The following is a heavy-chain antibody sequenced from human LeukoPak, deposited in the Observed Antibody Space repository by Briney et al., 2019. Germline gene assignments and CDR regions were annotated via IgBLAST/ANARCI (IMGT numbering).Heavy chain of an antibody. CDR3: ARESYPLGFDY. Sequence: SETLSLTCTVSASSISSGYYWGWIRQPPGKGLEWIGSIYHSGSTYYNPSLKSRVTISVDTSKNQFSLKLSSVTAADTAVYYCARESYPLGFDYWGQGTLVTVSS. CDR1: ASSISSGYY. J-gene: IGHJ4*02. V-gene: IGHV4-38-2*02. D-gene: IGHD1-26*01. CDR2: IYHSGST.